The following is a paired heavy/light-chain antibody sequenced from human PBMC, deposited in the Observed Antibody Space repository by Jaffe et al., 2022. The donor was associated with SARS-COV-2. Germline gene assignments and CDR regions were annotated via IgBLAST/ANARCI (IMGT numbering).Heavy chain of an antibody. CDR2: IIPIFGTA. D-gene: IGHD3-10*01. CDR1: GGTFSSYA. J-gene: IGHJ6*03. V-gene: IGHV1-69*01. Sequence: QVQLVQSGAEVKKPGSSVKVSCKASGGTFSSYAISWVRQAPGQGLEWMGGIIPIFGTANYAQKFQGRVTITADESTSTAYMELSSLRSEDTAVYYCARGALWFGELSPDYYYYMDVWGKGTTVTVSS. CDR3: ARGALWFGELSPDYYYYMDV.
Light chain of an antibody. CDR3: SSYTSSSTWV. V-gene: IGLV2-18*02. CDR2: EVS. Sequence: QSALTQPPSVSGSPGQSVTISCTGTSSDVGSYNRVSWYQQPPGTAPKLMIYEVSNRPSGVPDRFSGSKSGNTASLTISGLQAEDEADYYCSSYTSSSTWVFGGGTKLTVL. CDR1: SSDVGSYNR. J-gene: IGLJ3*02.